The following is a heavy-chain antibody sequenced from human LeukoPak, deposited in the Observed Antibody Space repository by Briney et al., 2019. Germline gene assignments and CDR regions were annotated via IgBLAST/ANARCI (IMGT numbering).Heavy chain of an antibody. Sequence: PSETLSLTCTVSGGSISSYYWSWIRQPPGKGLEWIGYIYYSGSTNYNPSLKSRVTISGDTSKNQFSLKLSSVTAADTAVYYCARVGCSGGSCRGYWFDPWGQGTLVTVSS. V-gene: IGHV4-59*01. J-gene: IGHJ5*02. CDR2: IYYSGST. CDR3: ARVGCSGGSCRGYWFDP. CDR1: GGSISSYY. D-gene: IGHD2-15*01.